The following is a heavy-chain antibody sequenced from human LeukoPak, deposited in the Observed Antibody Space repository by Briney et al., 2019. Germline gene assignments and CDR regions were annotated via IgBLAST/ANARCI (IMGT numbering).Heavy chain of an antibody. D-gene: IGHD3-3*01. CDR2: ISWNSGSI. Sequence: GGSLRLSCAASGFTFDDYAMHWVRQAPGKGLEWVSGISWNSGSIGYADSVKGRFTISRDNAKNSLYLQMNSLRAEDTALYYCAKEGRASNYDLWSGYSRGVYFDYWGQGTLVTVSS. V-gene: IGHV3-9*01. J-gene: IGHJ4*02. CDR3: AKEGRASNYDLWSGYSRGVYFDY. CDR1: GFTFDDYA.